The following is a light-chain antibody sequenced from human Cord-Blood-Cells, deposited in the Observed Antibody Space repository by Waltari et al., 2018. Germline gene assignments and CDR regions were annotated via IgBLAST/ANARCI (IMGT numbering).Light chain of an antibody. V-gene: IGKV1-39*01. CDR1: QSISSY. CDR3: QQSYSTPRN. Sequence: DIQMTQSPSSLSASVGDRVTITCRASQSISSYLNWYQQKPGKDPKLLIYAASSLQSGVPSRFSGSGSGTDFTLTISSLQPEDFATYYCQQSYSTPRNFGGGTKVEIK. CDR2: AAS. J-gene: IGKJ4*01.